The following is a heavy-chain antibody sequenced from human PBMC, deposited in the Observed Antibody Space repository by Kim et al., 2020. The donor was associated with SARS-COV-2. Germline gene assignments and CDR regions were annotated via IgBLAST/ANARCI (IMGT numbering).Heavy chain of an antibody. J-gene: IGHJ4*02. V-gene: IGHV3-30*03. CDR3: ARESSSILSFDY. D-gene: IGHD2-2*01. Sequence: YYADSVKGRFTISRDNSKNTLYLQMNSLRAEDTAVYYCARESSSILSFDYWGQGTLVTVSS.